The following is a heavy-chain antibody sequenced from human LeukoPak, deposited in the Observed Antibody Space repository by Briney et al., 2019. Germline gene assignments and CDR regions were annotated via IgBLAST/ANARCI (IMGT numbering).Heavy chain of an antibody. J-gene: IGHJ4*02. Sequence: ASVKVSCKASGYTFTNYGFSWVRQAPGQGLEWMGWISAYNGNTNYAQNLQGRVTMTTDTSTSTAYMELRSLRSDDTAVYYCARDWGILRGLYYFDYWGQGTLVTVSS. CDR3: ARDWGILRGLYYFDY. D-gene: IGHD3-10*01. V-gene: IGHV1-18*01. CDR2: ISAYNGNT. CDR1: GYTFTNYG.